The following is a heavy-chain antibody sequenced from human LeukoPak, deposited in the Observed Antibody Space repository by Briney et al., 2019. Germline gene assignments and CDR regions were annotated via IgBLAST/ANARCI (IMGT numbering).Heavy chain of an antibody. Sequence: SETLSLTCTVSGGSISSGGYYWTWIRQHPGKGLEWIGYIYYSGRTYYTPSLRSRITISIDTSKNQFSLTLSSVTAADTAVYYCARVGHIAAAGTYDYWGQGTLVTVSS. CDR2: IYYSGRT. V-gene: IGHV4-31*03. CDR1: GGSISSGGYY. CDR3: ARVGHIAAAGTYDY. D-gene: IGHD6-13*01. J-gene: IGHJ4*02.